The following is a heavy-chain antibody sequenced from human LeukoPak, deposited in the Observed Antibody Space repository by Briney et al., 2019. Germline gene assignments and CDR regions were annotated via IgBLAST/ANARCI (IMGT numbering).Heavy chain of an antibody. Sequence: SETLSLTCAVYGGSFSGYYWSWIRQPPGKGLEWIGSIYYSGSTYYNPSLKSRVTISVDTSKNQFSLKLSSVTAADTAVYYCARHWSWGSEFDYWGQGTLVTVSS. CDR1: GGSFSGYY. J-gene: IGHJ4*02. D-gene: IGHD1-26*01. CDR3: ARHWSWGSEFDY. V-gene: IGHV4-34*01. CDR2: IYYSGST.